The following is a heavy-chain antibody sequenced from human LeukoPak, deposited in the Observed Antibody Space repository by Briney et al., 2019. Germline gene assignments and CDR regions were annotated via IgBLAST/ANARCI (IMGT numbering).Heavy chain of an antibody. CDR2: INPNSGGT. J-gene: IGHJ4*02. D-gene: IGHD6-13*01. CDR1: GYTFTGYY. V-gene: IGHV1-2*02. CDR3: AREDRIAAAGLNY. Sequence: ASVKVSCKASGYTFTGYYMHWVRPAPAQGLEWMGWINPNSGGTNYAQKFQGRVTMTRDTSISTAYMELSRLRSDDTAVYYCAREDRIAAAGLNYWGQGTLVTVSS.